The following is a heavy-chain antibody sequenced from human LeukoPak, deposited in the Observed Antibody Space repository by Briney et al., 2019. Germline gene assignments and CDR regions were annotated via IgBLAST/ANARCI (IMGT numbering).Heavy chain of an antibody. CDR2: IYYSGST. CDR1: GGSISSYY. D-gene: IGHD4-17*01. Sequence: PSETLPLTCTVSGGSISSYYWSWIRQPPGKGLEWIGYIYYSGSTNYNPSLKSRVTISVDTSKNQFSLKLSSVTAADTAVYYCARSDYGDYVPPDYWGQGTLVTVSS. J-gene: IGHJ4*02. V-gene: IGHV4-59*08. CDR3: ARSDYGDYVPPDY.